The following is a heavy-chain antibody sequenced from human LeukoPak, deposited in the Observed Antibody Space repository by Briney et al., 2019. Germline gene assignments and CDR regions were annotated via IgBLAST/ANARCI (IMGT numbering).Heavy chain of an antibody. CDR2: IKSKTDGGTT. Sequence: PGGSLRLSCAASGFTFSNAWMSWVRQAPGKGLEWVGRIKSKTDGGTTGYAAPVKGRFTISRGDSKNTLYLQMNSLKTEDTAVYYCTTDGTMIVVVPIDAFDIWGQGTMVTVSS. V-gene: IGHV3-15*01. CDR1: GFTFSNAW. CDR3: TTDGTMIVVVPIDAFDI. J-gene: IGHJ3*02. D-gene: IGHD3-22*01.